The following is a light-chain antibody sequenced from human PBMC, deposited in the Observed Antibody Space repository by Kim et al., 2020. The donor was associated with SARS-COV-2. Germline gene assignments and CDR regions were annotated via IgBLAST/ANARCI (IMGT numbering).Light chain of an antibody. Sequence: GQRVTISSCGSTSKVGDNYVSRYQQLPGTAPTRLIYDNNKRPSGIPGRFSGSKSGTAATLGITGLQTGDEADYYCGTWDSSLSAVVFGGGTQLTVL. V-gene: IGLV1-51*01. CDR1: TSKVGDNY. CDR3: GTWDSSLSAVV. J-gene: IGLJ2*01. CDR2: DNN.